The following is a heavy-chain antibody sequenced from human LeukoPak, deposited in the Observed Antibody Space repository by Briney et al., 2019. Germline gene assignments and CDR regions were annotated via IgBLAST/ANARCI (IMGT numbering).Heavy chain of an antibody. CDR2: IYYSGST. V-gene: IGHV4-39*01. CDR1: GGSISSSSYY. J-gene: IGHJ6*02. D-gene: IGHD3-3*01. Sequence: SETLSLTCTVSGGSISSSSYYWGWIRQPPGKGLEWIGSIYYSGSTYYNPSLKSRVTISVDTSKNQFSLKLSSVTAADTAVYYCARHPGRKYYDFWSGYPDYYYGMGVWGQGTTVTVSS. CDR3: ARHPGRKYYDFWSGYPDYYYGMGV.